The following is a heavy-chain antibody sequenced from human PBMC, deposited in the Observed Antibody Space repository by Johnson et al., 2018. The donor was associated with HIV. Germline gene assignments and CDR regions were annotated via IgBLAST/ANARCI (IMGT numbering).Heavy chain of an antibody. CDR1: GFTFSTYG. CDR2: IRYDGSNK. V-gene: IGHV3-30*02. CDR3: VKDRGSPGVPAAFDI. Sequence: QVQLVESGGGVVQPGRSLRLSCAASGFTFSTYGMHWVRQAPGKGLEWVAFIRYDGSNKYYADSVKGRFTISRDNSKNTLYLQMNSLRAEDTGLYYCVKDRGSPGVPAAFDIWGQGTMVTVSS. J-gene: IGHJ3*02. D-gene: IGHD1-26*01.